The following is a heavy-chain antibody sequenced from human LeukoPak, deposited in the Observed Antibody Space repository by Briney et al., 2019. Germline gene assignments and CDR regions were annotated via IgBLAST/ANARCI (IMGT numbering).Heavy chain of an antibody. Sequence: PSETLSLTCTVSGGSISSSSYYWGYIRQPPGKGLEWIGYIYYSGSTNYNPSLKSRVTISVDTSKNQFSLKLSSVTAADTAVYYCARLGIVRAFDIWGQGTMVTVS. D-gene: IGHD3-22*01. V-gene: IGHV4-61*05. CDR2: IYYSGST. CDR1: GGSISSSSYY. CDR3: ARLGIVRAFDI. J-gene: IGHJ3*02.